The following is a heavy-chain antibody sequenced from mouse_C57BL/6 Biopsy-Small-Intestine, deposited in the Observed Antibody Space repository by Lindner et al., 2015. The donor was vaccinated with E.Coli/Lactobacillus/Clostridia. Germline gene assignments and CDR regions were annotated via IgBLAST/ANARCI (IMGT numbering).Heavy chain of an antibody. CDR2: IFPISDNV. CDR1: GYTFISYG. Sequence: VQLQESGAVLARPGASVKLSCKASGYTFISYGLSWVKQRTGQGLEWIGEIFPISDNVYYNERFKDKAALTADKSSSTAYMELRSLTSEDSAVYYCTRGDSCDFWGQGTTLTVSS. V-gene: IGHV1-81*01. CDR3: TRGDSCDF. D-gene: IGHD2-13*01. J-gene: IGHJ2*01.